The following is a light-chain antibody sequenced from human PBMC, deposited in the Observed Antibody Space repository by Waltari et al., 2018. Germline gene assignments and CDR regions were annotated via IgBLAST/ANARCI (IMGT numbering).Light chain of an antibody. CDR1: QDITNN. CDR2: EAS. J-gene: IGKJ2*03. Sequence: DIQMTQSPSSLSASVGDRVTITCRASQDITNNLAWYQQKPGETPKLLIYEASSLQSGIPSRFSGSGSGTDFTLTISSLQSEDFATYYCQHCYSTPYSFGPGTKVEIK. CDR3: QHCYSTPYS. V-gene: IGKV1-NL1*01.